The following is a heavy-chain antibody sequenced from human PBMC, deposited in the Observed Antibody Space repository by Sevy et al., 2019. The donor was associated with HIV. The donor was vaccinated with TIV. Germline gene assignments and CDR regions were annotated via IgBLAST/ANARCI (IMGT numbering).Heavy chain of an antibody. CDR3: ARVLLRFLEDNQTLRYYYGMDV. J-gene: IGHJ6*02. D-gene: IGHD3-3*01. Sequence: GGSLRLSCAASGFTVSRYGMHWVRQAPGKGLEWVAVIWYDGSNKYYADSVKGRFTISRDNSKNTLYLQMNSLRAEDPAVYYCARVLLRFLEDNQTLRYYYGMDVWGQGTTVTVSS. CDR2: IWYDGSNK. CDR1: GFTVSRYG. V-gene: IGHV3-33*01.